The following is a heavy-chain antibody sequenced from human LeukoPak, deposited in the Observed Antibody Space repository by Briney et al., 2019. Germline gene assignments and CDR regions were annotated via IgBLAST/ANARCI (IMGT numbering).Heavy chain of an antibody. Sequence: PGGSLRLSCAASGFTFSSYGMNWVRQAPGKGLEWVSSISGSGDTTYYADSVKGRFTISRDNSKKTVYLQMHSLRAEDTAVYYCAKDRGGSSGYYFYLFAFDYWGQGTLVTVSS. CDR3: AKDRGGSSGYYFYLFAFDY. V-gene: IGHV3-23*01. J-gene: IGHJ4*02. D-gene: IGHD3-22*01. CDR2: ISGSGDTT. CDR1: GFTFSSYG.